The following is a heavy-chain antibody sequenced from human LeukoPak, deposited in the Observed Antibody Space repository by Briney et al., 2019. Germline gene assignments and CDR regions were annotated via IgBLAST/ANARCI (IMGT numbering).Heavy chain of an antibody. D-gene: IGHD2-2*01. CDR1: VGTYSSYA. V-gene: IGHV1-69*06. J-gene: IGHJ5*02. CDR3: ARDCITSCSSFDP. CDR2: IIPIFCTA. Sequence: SVNDSLKASVGTYSSYAISGLRQAPGQGLAWMGGIIPIFCTANYAQMFQGRVTITANKSTSTAYMELSRLRSEDTAVYYCARDCITSCSSFDPWGQGTLVTVSS.